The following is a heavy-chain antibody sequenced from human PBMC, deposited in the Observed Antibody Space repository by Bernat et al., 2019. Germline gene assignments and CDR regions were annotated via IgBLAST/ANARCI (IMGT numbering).Heavy chain of an antibody. CDR3: ARGGNTVTNYYYYYYMDV. J-gene: IGHJ6*03. V-gene: IGHV3-48*03. CDR2: ISSSGSTI. Sequence: EVQLVESGGGLVQPGGSLRLSCAASGYTFSSYAMNWVRQAPGKGLEWVSYISSSGSTIYYADSVKGRFTISSDNAKNSLYLQMNSLRAEDTAVYYCARGGNTVTNYYYYYYMDVWGKGTTVTVSS. D-gene: IGHD4-17*01. CDR1: GYTFSSYA.